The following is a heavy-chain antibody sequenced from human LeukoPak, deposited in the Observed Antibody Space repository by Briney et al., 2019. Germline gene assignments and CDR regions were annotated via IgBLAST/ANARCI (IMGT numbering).Heavy chain of an antibody. V-gene: IGHV4-59*01. J-gene: IGHJ4*02. Sequence: SETLSLTCTVSGGSISSYYWSWIRQPPGKGLEWIGYIYYSGSTNYNPSLKSRVTISVDTSKNQFSLKLSSVTAADTAVYYCATDGSYSGAAAYWGQGALVTVSS. CDR1: GGSISSYY. CDR3: ATDGSYSGAAAY. D-gene: IGHD1-26*01. CDR2: IYYSGST.